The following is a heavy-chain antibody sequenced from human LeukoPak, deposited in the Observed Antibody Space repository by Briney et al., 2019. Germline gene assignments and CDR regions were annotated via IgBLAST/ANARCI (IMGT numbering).Heavy chain of an antibody. J-gene: IGHJ4*02. CDR1: GFTFSSYW. CDR2: IKQDKSRI. CDR3: ARLRDDVTKFDS. D-gene: IGHD2-8*01. V-gene: IGHV3-7*01. Sequence: GGSLRLSCAGSGFTFSSYWMSWVRQAPGKGLEWVASIKQDKSRIHYVESVKGRFTISRDNAKSSLFLQMNNLRVEDTAVYYCARLRDDVTKFDSWGQGTLVTVSS.